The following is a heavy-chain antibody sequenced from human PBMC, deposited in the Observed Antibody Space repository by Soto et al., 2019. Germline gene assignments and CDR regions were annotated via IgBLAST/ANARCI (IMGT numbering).Heavy chain of an antibody. V-gene: IGHV5-51*01. D-gene: IGHD4-17*01. J-gene: IGHJ4*02. CDR2: IYPGDSDT. CDR3: ARLSTVTTYVIDY. Sequence: PGESLKISCKGSGYSFTSYWIGWVRQMPGKGLEWMGIIYPGDSDTRYSPSFQGQVTLSGDKSISTAYLQWSSLKASDTAIYYFARLSTVTTYVIDYCGQRSLVTCSS. CDR1: GYSFTSYW.